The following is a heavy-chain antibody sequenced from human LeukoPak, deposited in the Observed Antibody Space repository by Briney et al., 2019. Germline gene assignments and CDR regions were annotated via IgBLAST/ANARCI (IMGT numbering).Heavy chain of an antibody. CDR3: ARRVDDYYGSPPRGWFDP. D-gene: IGHD3-10*01. J-gene: IGHJ5*02. Sequence: PSETLSLTCTVSGGSISSDSGSWLRQPPGKGLEWIGYLYYVGSPSYNPSLKSRVTMSVDTSKNQFSLKLSSVTAADTAVYYCARRVDDYYGSPPRGWFDPWGQGTLVTVSS. V-gene: IGHV4-59*08. CDR2: LYYVGSP. CDR1: GGSISSDS.